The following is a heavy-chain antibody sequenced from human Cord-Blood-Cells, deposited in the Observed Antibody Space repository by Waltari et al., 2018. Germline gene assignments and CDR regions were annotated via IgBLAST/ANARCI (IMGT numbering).Heavy chain of an antibody. CDR1: GGSISSGVYY. Sequence: QVQLQESGPGLVKPSQTLSLTCTVSGGSISSGVYYLSLIRQHPGKGLGWIGYIYYSGRTYYNPSLKSRVTISVDTSKNQFSLKLSSVTAADTAVYYCARDRRGPVPAAIHTYYFDYWGQGTLVTVSS. J-gene: IGHJ4*02. V-gene: IGHV4-31*03. D-gene: IGHD2-2*01. CDR2: IYYSGRT. CDR3: ARDRRGPVPAAIHTYYFDY.